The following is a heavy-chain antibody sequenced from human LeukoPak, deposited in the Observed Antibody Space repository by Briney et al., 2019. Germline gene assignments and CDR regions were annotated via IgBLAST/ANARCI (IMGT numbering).Heavy chain of an antibody. J-gene: IGHJ3*02. D-gene: IGHD6-6*01. CDR2: IIPIFGTA. CDR1: GGTFSSYA. V-gene: IGHV1-69*01. Sequence: GSSVKVSCKASGGTFSSYAISWVRQSPGQGLEWMGGIIPIFGTANYAQKFQGRVTITADESTSTAYMELSSLRSEDTAVYYCAFGVESNQYSSSSDYDLYPFDIWGQGTMVTVSS. CDR3: AFGVESNQYSSSSDYDLYPFDI.